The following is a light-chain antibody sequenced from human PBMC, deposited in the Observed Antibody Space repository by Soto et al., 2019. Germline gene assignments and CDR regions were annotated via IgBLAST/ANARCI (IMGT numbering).Light chain of an antibody. Sequence: QSVLTQPPSASGSPGQSVTISCTGTSSDVGGYNYVSWYQHHPGKAPKLLIYEVSKRPSGVPDRFSGSKSANTASLTVSGLQAVDEADYFGSSYAGDYNLYVFGTGTKVTVL. CDR1: SSDVGGYNY. CDR2: EVS. J-gene: IGLJ1*01. CDR3: SSYAGDYNLYV. V-gene: IGLV2-8*01.